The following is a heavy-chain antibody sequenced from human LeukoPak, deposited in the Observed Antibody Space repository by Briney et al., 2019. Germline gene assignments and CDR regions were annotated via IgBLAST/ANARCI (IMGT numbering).Heavy chain of an antibody. CDR2: IYYSGST. V-gene: IGHV4-30-4*01. CDR1: GGSISSGDYY. J-gene: IGHJ4*02. Sequence: SETLSLTCTVSGGSISSGDYYWSCIRQPPGKGLEWIGYIYYSGSTYYNPSLKSRVTISVDTSKNQFSLKLSSVTAADTAVYYCARAVRGVWAYYFDYWGQGTLVTVSS. CDR3: ARAVRGVWAYYFDY. D-gene: IGHD3-10*01.